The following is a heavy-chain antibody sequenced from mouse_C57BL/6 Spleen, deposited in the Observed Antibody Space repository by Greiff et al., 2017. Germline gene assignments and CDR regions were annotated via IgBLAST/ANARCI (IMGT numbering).Heavy chain of an antibody. CDR3: ARDSYGSSSYFDY. V-gene: IGHV5-4*01. CDR1: GFTFSSYA. Sequence: EVQLQESGGGLVKPGGSLKLSCAASGFTFSSYAMSWVRQTPEKRLEWVATISDGGSYTYYPDNVKGRFTISRDNAKNNLYLQMSHLKSEDTAMYYCARDSYGSSSYFDYWGQGTTLTVSS. D-gene: IGHD1-1*01. CDR2: ISDGGSYT. J-gene: IGHJ2*01.